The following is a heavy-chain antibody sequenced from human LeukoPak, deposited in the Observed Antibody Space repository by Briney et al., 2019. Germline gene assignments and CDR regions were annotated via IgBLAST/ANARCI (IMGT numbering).Heavy chain of an antibody. J-gene: IGHJ5*02. V-gene: IGHV3-21*01. CDR2: ISSSSSYI. CDR1: GFTFSSYS. D-gene: IGHD3-10*01. CDR3: AGGALWFGELIGRDNWFDP. Sequence: GRSLRLSCAASGFTFSSYSMNWVRQAPGKGLEWVSSISSSSSYIYYADSVKGRFTISRDNAKNSLYLQMNSLRAEDTAVYYCAGGALWFGELIGRDNWFDPWGQGTLVTVSS.